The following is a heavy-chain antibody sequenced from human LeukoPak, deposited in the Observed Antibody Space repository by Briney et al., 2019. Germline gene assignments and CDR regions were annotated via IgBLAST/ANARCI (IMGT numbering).Heavy chain of an antibody. CDR3: AREIGPRQLHLWASAFDY. D-gene: IGHD5-18*01. CDR1: GYTFTSYA. V-gene: IGHV1-3*03. J-gene: IGHJ4*02. CDR2: INAGNGNT. Sequence: ASVKVSCKASGYTFTSYAMHWVRQAPGQRLEWMGWINAGNGNTKYSQEFQGRVTITRDTSTSTVYMELSSLRSEDTAVYYCAREIGPRQLHLWASAFDYWGQGTLVTVSS.